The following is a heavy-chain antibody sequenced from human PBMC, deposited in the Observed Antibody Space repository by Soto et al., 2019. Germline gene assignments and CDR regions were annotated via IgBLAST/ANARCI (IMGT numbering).Heavy chain of an antibody. CDR1: GYSFAGYW. CDR2: IDPSDSQT. CDR3: ASEGRVKEYMWETHF. D-gene: IGHD1-26*01. J-gene: IGHJ4*02. V-gene: IGHV5-10-1*01. Sequence: PGESLKISCKGSGYSFAGYWITWVRQMPGKGLEWMGRIDPSDSQTYYSPSFRGHVTISAAKSITTVFLQWSSLRASDTAMYYCASEGRVKEYMWETHFWGQGTPVTVSS.